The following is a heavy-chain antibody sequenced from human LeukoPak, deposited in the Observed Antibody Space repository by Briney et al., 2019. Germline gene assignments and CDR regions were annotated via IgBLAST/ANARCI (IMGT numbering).Heavy chain of an antibody. CDR3: ARPSYCGGDCYTDY. D-gene: IGHD2-21*02. J-gene: IGHJ4*02. V-gene: IGHV4-39*01. Sequence: SETLSLTCTVSGGSISSSSYYWGWIRQPPGKGLEWIGSIYYSGSTYYNPSLKSRVTISVGTSKNQFSLKLSSVTAADTAVYYCARPSYCGGDCYTDYWGQGTLVTVSS. CDR1: GGSISSSSYY. CDR2: IYYSGST.